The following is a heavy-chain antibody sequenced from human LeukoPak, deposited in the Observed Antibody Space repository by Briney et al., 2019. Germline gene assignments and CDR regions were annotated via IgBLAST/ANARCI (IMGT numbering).Heavy chain of an antibody. CDR2: ISSTSSYI. V-gene: IGHV3-21*01. Sequence: GGSLRLSCAASGFTFSTYSMDWVRQAPGKGLEWVSSISSTSSYIYYTDSVKGRFTISRDNAKNSLYLQMNSLRAEDTAIYYCARELEYCSSTTCWAFDYWGQGTLVTVSS. CDR3: ARELEYCSSTTCWAFDY. CDR1: GFTFSTYS. J-gene: IGHJ4*02. D-gene: IGHD2-2*01.